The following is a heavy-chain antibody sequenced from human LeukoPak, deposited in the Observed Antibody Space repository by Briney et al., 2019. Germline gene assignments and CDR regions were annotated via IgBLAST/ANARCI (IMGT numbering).Heavy chain of an antibody. CDR1: GGSISSSNW. V-gene: IGHV4-30-4*01. J-gene: IGHJ4*02. D-gene: IGHD3-22*01. CDR2: IYYSGST. CDR3: ARNYYDSSGYYDY. Sequence: SETLSLTCAVSGGSISSSNWWSWVRQPPGKGLEWIGYIYYSGSTYYNPSLKSRVTISVDTSKNQFSLKLSSVTAADTAVYYCARNYYDSSGYYDYWGQGTLVTVSS.